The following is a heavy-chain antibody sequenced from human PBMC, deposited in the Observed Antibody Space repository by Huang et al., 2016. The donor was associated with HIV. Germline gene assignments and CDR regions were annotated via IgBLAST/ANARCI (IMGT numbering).Heavy chain of an antibody. CDR3: AMGYGPFDF. V-gene: IGHV3-48*01. CDR2: ISSTGRAK. CDR1: GFTFSSYS. J-gene: IGHJ4*02. D-gene: IGHD5-18*01. Sequence: EVHLVESGGGLVQPGGSLRLSCAASGFTFSSYSMNWVRQTPGKGRGWFSYISSTGRAKYYAESVKDRFTISIDNADIALYLQMNSLRAEDAGVYFCAMGYGPFDFWGQGTLVTVSS.